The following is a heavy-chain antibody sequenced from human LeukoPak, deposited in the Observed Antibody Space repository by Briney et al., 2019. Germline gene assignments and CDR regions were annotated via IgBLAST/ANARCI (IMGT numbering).Heavy chain of an antibody. V-gene: IGHV5-51*03. CDR1: GFSFTSYW. Sequence: KPGESLKISCTGSGFSFTSYWIGWVRQMPGKGLELMGNIYPSHSHTRYSPSFQRQVSISAHKSISTAYLQWNSLRASDSAIYYCARRGTYEFQLWGQGTLVTVSS. D-gene: IGHD3-16*01. J-gene: IGHJ1*01. CDR2: IYPSHSHT. CDR3: ARRGTYEFQL.